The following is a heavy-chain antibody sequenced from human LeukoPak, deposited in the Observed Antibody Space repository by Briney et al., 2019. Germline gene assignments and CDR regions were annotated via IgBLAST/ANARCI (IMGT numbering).Heavy chain of an antibody. CDR1: GFTFSSYA. D-gene: IGHD4-23*01. J-gene: IGHJ4*02. Sequence: PGGSLRLSCAASGFTFSSYAMSWVRQAPGKGLEWVSSISSSSSYIYYADSVKGRFTISRDNAKNSLYLQMNSLRAEDTAVYYCARGYQSYGGNSLNFDYWGQGTLVTVSS. CDR2: ISSSSSYI. V-gene: IGHV3-21*01. CDR3: ARGYQSYGGNSLNFDY.